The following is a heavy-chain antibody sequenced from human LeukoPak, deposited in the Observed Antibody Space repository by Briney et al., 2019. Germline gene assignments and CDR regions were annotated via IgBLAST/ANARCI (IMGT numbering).Heavy chain of an antibody. CDR3: ASEVGYRSLGY. Sequence: SGGSLRLSCAASGFNFDVNTMLWVRQTPGRGLEWVSFITWKSHRTHYADSVRGRFTVSRDNSKDSMHLEMNSLKTEDTGLYHCASEVGYRSLGYLGQGTLVTVSS. CDR1: GFNFDVNT. J-gene: IGHJ4*02. V-gene: IGHV3-43*01. CDR2: ITWKSHRT. D-gene: IGHD3-3*01.